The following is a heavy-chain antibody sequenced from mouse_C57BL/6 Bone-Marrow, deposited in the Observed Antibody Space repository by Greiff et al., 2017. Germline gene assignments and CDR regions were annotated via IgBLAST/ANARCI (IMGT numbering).Heavy chain of an antibody. CDR3: TRHDGSSFDY. Sequence: QVQLQQPGAELVKPGASVKMSCKASGYTFTSYWITWLKQRPGQGLEGIGDIYPGSGSTNYNEKFKSKATLTVDTSSSTAYMQLRSLTSEDSAVYYCTRHDGSSFDYWGQGTALTVSS. CDR2: IYPGSGST. D-gene: IGHD1-1*01. J-gene: IGHJ2*01. CDR1: GYTFTSYW. V-gene: IGHV1-55*01.